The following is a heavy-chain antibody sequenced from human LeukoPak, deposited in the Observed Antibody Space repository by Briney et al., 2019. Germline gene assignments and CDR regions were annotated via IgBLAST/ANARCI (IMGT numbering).Heavy chain of an antibody. CDR2: IYYSGST. D-gene: IGHD3-16*02. J-gene: IGHJ6*03. Sequence: SETLSLTCTVSGGSISSNSYYWGWIRQPPGKGLEWIGSIYYSGSTYYNPSLKSRVTISVDTSKNQFSLKLSSVTAADTAVYYCARHVYDYVWGSYRYTPWLNYLDVWGKGTTVTVSS. CDR3: ARHVYDYVWGSYRYTPWLNYLDV. CDR1: GGSISSNSYY. V-gene: IGHV4-39*01.